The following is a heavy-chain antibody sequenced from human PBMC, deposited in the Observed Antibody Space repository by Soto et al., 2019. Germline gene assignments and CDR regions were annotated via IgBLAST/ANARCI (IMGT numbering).Heavy chain of an antibody. Sequence: QLQLQESGPGLVKPSETLSLTCTVSGGSISSSSYYWGWIRQPPGKGLEWIGSIYYSGYNYYNPSIKRRVTISVDTSKNQFSLKLSSVTAADTAVYYCARHNGPLYVGYYYDMDVWGQGTTVTVSS. CDR3: ARHNGPLYVGYYYDMDV. J-gene: IGHJ6*02. D-gene: IGHD3-16*01. CDR2: IYYSGYN. V-gene: IGHV4-39*01. CDR1: GGSISSSSYY.